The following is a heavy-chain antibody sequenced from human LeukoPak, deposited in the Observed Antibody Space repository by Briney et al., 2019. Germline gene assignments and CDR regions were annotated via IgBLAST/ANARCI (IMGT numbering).Heavy chain of an antibody. CDR1: GYTFTSYG. Sequence: ASVEVSCKASGYTFTSYGISWVRQAPGQGLEWMGWISAYNGNTNYAQKLQGRVTMTTDTSTSTAYMELRSLRSDDTAVYYCARDYYDSSGYYASFDYWGQGTLVTVSS. V-gene: IGHV1-18*01. CDR3: ARDYYDSSGYYASFDY. CDR2: ISAYNGNT. D-gene: IGHD3-22*01. J-gene: IGHJ4*02.